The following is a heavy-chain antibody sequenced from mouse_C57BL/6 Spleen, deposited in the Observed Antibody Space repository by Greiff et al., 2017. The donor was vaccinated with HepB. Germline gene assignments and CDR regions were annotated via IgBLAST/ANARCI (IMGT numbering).Heavy chain of an antibody. V-gene: IGHV1-22*01. CDR1: GYTFTDYN. D-gene: IGHD2-3*01. CDR3: ASPDGYYRYFDV. J-gene: IGHJ1*03. CDR2: INPNNGGT. Sequence: EVQLQQSGPELVKPGASVKMSCKASGYTFTDYNMHWVKQSHGKSLEWIGYINPNNGGTSYNQKFKGKATLTVNKSSSTAYMELRSLTSEDSAVYYGASPDGYYRYFDVWGTGTTVTVSS.